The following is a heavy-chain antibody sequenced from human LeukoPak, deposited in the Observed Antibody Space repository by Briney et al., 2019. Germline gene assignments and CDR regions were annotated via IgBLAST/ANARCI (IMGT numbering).Heavy chain of an antibody. Sequence: GGSLRLSCAASGFTFSSYEMIWVRQAPGKGLEWVSYIRSSGSTIYYADSVKGRFTISRDNAKNSLYLQMNSLRAEDTAVYYCARDFGRWFFDYWGQGTLVTVSS. CDR1: GFTFSSYE. V-gene: IGHV3-48*03. CDR3: ARDFGRWFFDY. D-gene: IGHD4-23*01. CDR2: IRSSGSTI. J-gene: IGHJ4*02.